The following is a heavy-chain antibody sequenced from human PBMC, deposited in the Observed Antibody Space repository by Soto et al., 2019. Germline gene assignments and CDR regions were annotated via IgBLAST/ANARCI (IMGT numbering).Heavy chain of an antibody. Sequence: QVQLVQSGAEVKKPGASVKVSCKASGYTFTSYGISWVRQAPGQGLEWMGWISAYNGNTNYAQKRQGRVTMTTDTPKSTAYMELRSLRSDDTAVYYCARDLGRYCSCGSCSIFDYWGQGTLVTVSS. D-gene: IGHD2-15*01. J-gene: IGHJ4*02. CDR3: ARDLGRYCSCGSCSIFDY. CDR1: GYTFTSYG. CDR2: ISAYNGNT. V-gene: IGHV1-18*01.